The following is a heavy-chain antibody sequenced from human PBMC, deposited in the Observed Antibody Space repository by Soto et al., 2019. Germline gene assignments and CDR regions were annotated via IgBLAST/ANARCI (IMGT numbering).Heavy chain of an antibody. V-gene: IGHV3-23*01. J-gene: IGHJ3*02. Sequence: PGGSLRLSCAASGFTFSSYAMSWVRQAPGKGLEWVSAISGSGGSTYYADSVKGRFTISRDNSKNTLYLQMNSLRAEDTAVYYCAKDLWTYYDFWSGYEAFYIWGQGTMVTVSS. CDR3: AKDLWTYYDFWSGYEAFYI. CDR1: GFTFSSYA. CDR2: ISGSGGST. D-gene: IGHD3-3*01.